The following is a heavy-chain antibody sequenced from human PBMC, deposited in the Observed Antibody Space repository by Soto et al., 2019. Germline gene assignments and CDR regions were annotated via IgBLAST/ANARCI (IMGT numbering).Heavy chain of an antibody. CDR2: IYYSGST. V-gene: IGHV4-59*12. CDR1: GGSISSYY. Sequence: SETLSLTCTVSGGSISSYYWSWIRQPPGKGLEWIGYIYYSGSTNYNPSLKSRVTISVDKSKNQFSLKLSSVTAADTAVYYCATRIVVVPAAIMSWGQGTLVTVSS. D-gene: IGHD2-2*02. J-gene: IGHJ4*02. CDR3: ATRIVVVPAAIMS.